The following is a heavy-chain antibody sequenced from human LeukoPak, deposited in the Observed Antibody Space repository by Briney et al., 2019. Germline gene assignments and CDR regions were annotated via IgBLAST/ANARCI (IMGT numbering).Heavy chain of an antibody. D-gene: IGHD5-24*01. J-gene: IGHJ6*03. Sequence: SVKVSCKASGGTFSSYAISWVRQAPGHGLEWMGGIIPIFGTANYAQKFEGRVTITTDESTSTAYMELSSLRSEDTAVYYCARALPGNYNYYYYMDVWGKGTTVTVSS. CDR1: GGTFSSYA. CDR2: IIPIFGTA. V-gene: IGHV1-69*05. CDR3: ARALPGNYNYYYYMDV.